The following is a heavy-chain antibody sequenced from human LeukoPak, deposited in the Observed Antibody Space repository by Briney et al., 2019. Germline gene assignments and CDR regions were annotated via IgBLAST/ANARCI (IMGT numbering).Heavy chain of an antibody. CDR1: GFTFNNCW. CDR2: IKQDGSEI. D-gene: IGHD3-3*01. J-gene: IGHJ5*02. V-gene: IGHV3-7*03. Sequence: GGSLRLSCAASGFTFNNCWMSWVRQAPGKGLEWVANIKQDGSEIYYVDSVKGRFTISRDNAKNSLYLQMNSLRAEDMAVYYCARDSTYYDFRSGYLNWFDPWGQGTLVTVSS. CDR3: ARDSTYYDFRSGYLNWFDP.